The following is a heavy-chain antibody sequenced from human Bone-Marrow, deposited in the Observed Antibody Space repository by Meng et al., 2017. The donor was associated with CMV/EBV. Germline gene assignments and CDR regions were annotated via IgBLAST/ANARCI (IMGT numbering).Heavy chain of an antibody. Sequence: SVKVSCKASGGTFSSYAISWVRQAPGQGLEWMGGIIPIFGTASYAQKFQGRVTITTDESTSTAYMELSSLRSEDTAVYYCAREGVEMATIAQPYFDYWGQGTLVTVSS. CDR3: AREGVEMATIAQPYFDY. D-gene: IGHD5-24*01. J-gene: IGHJ4*02. CDR1: GGTFSSYA. V-gene: IGHV1-69*05. CDR2: IIPIFGTA.